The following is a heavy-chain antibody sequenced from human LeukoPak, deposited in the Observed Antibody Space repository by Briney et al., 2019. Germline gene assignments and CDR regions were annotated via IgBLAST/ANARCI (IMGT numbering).Heavy chain of an antibody. CDR3: ASPTGSPTTVRYGSAAFDI. CDR1: GGSISSSSYY. J-gene: IGHJ3*02. V-gene: IGHV4-39*07. CDR2: IYYSGST. Sequence: SETLSLTCTVSGGSISSSSYYWGWIRQPPGKGLEWIGSIYYSGSTYYNPSLKSRVTISVDTSKNQFSLKLSSVTAADTAVYYCASPTGSPTTVRYGSAAFDIWSQGTMVTVSS. D-gene: IGHD4-17*01.